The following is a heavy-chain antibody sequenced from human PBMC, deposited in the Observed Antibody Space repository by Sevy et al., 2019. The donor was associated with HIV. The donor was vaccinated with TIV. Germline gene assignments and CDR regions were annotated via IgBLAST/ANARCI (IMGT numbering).Heavy chain of an antibody. J-gene: IGHJ4*02. CDR3: ARRFFDV. D-gene: IGHD3-16*01. V-gene: IGHV3-7*01. Sequence: GGSLRLSCAASGFTMSSYWVTWVRQAPGKGLEWVANIRQDGGEIYYSDSVKGRFTISRDNAKESLFLQMTNLKVEDSGIYYCARRFFDVWGQGVLVTVSS. CDR2: IRQDGGEI. CDR1: GFTMSSYW.